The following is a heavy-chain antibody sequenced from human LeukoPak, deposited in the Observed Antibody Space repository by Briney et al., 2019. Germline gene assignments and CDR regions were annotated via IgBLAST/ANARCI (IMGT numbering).Heavy chain of an antibody. V-gene: IGHV3-23*01. CDR1: GFTFTNYA. J-gene: IGHJ4*02. CDR2: ISRTSGTI. D-gene: IGHD3-10*01. CDR3: AKDVSKVRGEEFDY. Sequence: GGSLRLSCAASGFTFTNYAMSWVRQAPGRGLEWVSDISRTSGTIYYADSVKGRFTISRDNSKNMLYLQMNSLRAEDTAVYYCAKDVSKVRGEEFDYWGQGTLVTVSP.